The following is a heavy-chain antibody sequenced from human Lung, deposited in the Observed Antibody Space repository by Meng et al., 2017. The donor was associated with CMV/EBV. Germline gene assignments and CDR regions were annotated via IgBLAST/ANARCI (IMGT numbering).Heavy chain of an antibody. D-gene: IGHD4-23*01. CDR3: AWGVVTPGY. Sequence: SCAASGFTFSNYAMHWVRQAPGKGLEWVAVISYDGSNKYFADSVKGRFTISRDNSKNTLYLQMNSLRAEDTAVYYCAWGVVTPGYWGQGNLVTGAS. J-gene: IGHJ4*02. V-gene: IGHV3-30*04. CDR2: ISYDGSNK. CDR1: GFTFSNYA.